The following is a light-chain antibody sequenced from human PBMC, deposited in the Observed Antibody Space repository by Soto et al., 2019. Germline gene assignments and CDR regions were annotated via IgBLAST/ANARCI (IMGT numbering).Light chain of an antibody. J-gene: IGKJ5*01. Sequence: EIVLTQSPATLSLSPGERATLSCRASQSVSSNLAWYQQKPGQAPRLLIYGASTRATGIPARFSGSGSGTEFTLTISSLQSEDFATYYCLQDFNYPITFGQGTRLEIK. CDR3: LQDFNYPIT. V-gene: IGKV3-15*01. CDR2: GAS. CDR1: QSVSSN.